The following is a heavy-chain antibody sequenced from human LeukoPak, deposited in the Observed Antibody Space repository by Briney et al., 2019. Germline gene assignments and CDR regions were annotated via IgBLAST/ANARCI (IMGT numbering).Heavy chain of an antibody. J-gene: IGHJ5*02. CDR1: GGTFSSYA. D-gene: IGHD2-2*01. Sequence: RASVKVSCKASGGTFSSYAISWVRQAPGQGLEWMGRIIPIFGIANYAQKFQGRVTITADKSTSTAYMELSSLRSEDTAVYYCAREATGYCSSTGCSRGFDPWGQGTLVTVSS. CDR3: AREATGYCSSTGCSRGFDP. V-gene: IGHV1-69*04. CDR2: IIPIFGIA.